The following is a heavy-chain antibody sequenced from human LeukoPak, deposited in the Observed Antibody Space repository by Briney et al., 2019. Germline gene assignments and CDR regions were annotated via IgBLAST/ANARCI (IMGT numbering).Heavy chain of an antibody. CDR3: ARSGYSYGSDY. J-gene: IGHJ4*02. CDR2: INHSGST. V-gene: IGHV4-34*01. CDR1: GGSISSYY. D-gene: IGHD5-18*01. Sequence: SETLSLTCTVSGGSISSYYWSWIRQPPGKGLEWIGEINHSGSTNYNPSLKGRVTISVDTSKNQFSLKLSSVTAADTAVYYCARSGYSYGSDYWGQGTMVTVSS.